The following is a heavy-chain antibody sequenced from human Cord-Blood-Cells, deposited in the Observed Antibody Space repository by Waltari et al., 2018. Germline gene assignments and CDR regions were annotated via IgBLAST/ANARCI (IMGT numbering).Heavy chain of an antibody. CDR1: GGTFSSYA. J-gene: IGHJ4*02. V-gene: IGHV1-69*06. Sequence: QVQLVQSGAEVKKPGSSVKVSCKASGGTFSSYAISWVRQAPGQGLEWMGGISPIVGTANYAQKFQGRVTITADKSTSTAYMELSSLRSEDTAVYYCARTISTVVEPEGYFDYWGQGTLVTVSS. CDR3: ARTISTVVEPEGYFDY. D-gene: IGHD4-17*01. CDR2: ISPIVGTA.